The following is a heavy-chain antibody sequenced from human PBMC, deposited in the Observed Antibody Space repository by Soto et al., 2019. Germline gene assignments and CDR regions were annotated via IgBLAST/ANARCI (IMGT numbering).Heavy chain of an antibody. V-gene: IGHV3-7*01. J-gene: IGHJ4*02. D-gene: IGHD3-22*01. CDR2: IKQDGSEK. Sequence: PGGSLRLSCAASGFTFSSYWMSWVRQAPGKGLEWVANIKQDGSEKYYVDSVKGRFTISRDNAKNSLYLQMNSLRAEDTAVYYCATQEYYYDSSGYYYVGKKYYFDYWGQGTLVTVS. CDR1: GFTFSSYW. CDR3: ATQEYYYDSSGYYYVGKKYYFDY.